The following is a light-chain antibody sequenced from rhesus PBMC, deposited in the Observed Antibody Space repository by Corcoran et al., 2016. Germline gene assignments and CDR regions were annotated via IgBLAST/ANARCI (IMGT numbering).Light chain of an antibody. J-gene: IGKJ3*01. Sequence: IQMTQSPSSLSASVGDTVTITCRASPGISNRLAWYQQKPGKVPKHLIYKASSLQSGVPSRFSGRGSGTDFTLTISSLQSEDFGTYYCQQCSSRPFTFGPGTKLDIK. CDR2: KAS. V-gene: IGKV1-22*01. CDR3: QQCSSRPFT. CDR1: PGISNR.